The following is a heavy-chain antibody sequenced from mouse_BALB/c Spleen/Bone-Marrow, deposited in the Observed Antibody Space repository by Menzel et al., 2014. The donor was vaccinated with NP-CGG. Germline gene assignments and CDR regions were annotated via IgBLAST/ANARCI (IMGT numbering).Heavy chain of an antibody. CDR2: IYPYNGGT. V-gene: IGHV1S29*02. J-gene: IGHJ4*01. CDR3: AREGGYYDAMDY. Sequence: EVQLQQSGPELVKPGASVKISCKASGYTFXDYNMQWVKQSHGKSLEWIGYIYPYNGGTGYNQKFRCKATLTVDSSSSTAYMELRSLTSEDSAVYYCAREGGYYDAMDYWGQGTSVTVSS. D-gene: IGHD2-2*01. CDR1: GYTFXDYN.